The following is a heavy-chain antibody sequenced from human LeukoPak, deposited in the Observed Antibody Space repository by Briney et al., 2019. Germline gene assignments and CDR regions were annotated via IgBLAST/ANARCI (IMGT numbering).Heavy chain of an antibody. Sequence: PGGSLRLSCAASGFTFSSYGLHWVRQAPGKGLEWVAKISYDGSNKDYAESVKGRFTVSRDDSKNTLYLEMNSLRAEDTAVYDCAKDDCRITSCYGGWGQGTLVTVSS. CDR3: AKDDCRITSCYGG. CDR2: ISYDGSNK. D-gene: IGHD2-2*01. J-gene: IGHJ4*02. V-gene: IGHV3-30*18. CDR1: GFTFSSYG.